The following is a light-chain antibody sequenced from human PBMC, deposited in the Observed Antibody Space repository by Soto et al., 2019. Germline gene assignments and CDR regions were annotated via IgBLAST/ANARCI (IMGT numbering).Light chain of an antibody. CDR3: QQYGSSPPT. CDR1: QSISRY. CDR2: GAS. V-gene: IGKV3-20*01. Sequence: IVLTQSPGTLSLSPGERTTHSCRASQSISRYLAWYQQKPGQGPRLLIYGASSRATGTPDRFSGCGSGTDFTLTINRLEPEDFALYYSQQYGSSPPTLGQGTKVEIK. J-gene: IGKJ1*01.